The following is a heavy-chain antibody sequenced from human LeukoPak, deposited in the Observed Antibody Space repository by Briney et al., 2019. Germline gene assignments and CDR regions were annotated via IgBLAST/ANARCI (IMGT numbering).Heavy chain of an antibody. V-gene: IGHV4-31*03. CDR3: VRDHGDYGLDY. J-gene: IGHJ4*02. Sequence: LSLTCTVSGGSISSGDYYWSWIRQHPGKGLEWIGYIYYSGSTYYNPSLKSRVTISVDTSKNQFSLKLSSVTAADTAVYYCVRDHGDYGLDYWGQGTLVTVSS. CDR1: GGSISSGDYY. D-gene: IGHD4-17*01. CDR2: IYYSGST.